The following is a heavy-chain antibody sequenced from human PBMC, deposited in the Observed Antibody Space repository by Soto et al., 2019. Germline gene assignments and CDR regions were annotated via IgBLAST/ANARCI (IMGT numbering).Heavy chain of an antibody. J-gene: IGHJ4*02. CDR1: GFSFSTYN. V-gene: IGHV3-21*02. CDR3: VREDGLVGSNSAFDY. Sequence: EVQVVESGGGLVKPGGSLRLSCATSGFSFSTYNMNWVRQAPGKGLECVSSINGRSNYKYYTDSVKGRFAISRDNPKKSLYLQMDSLRVEDTAVYYCVREDGLVGSNSAFDYCGQGTLVTVSS. CDR2: INGRSNYK. D-gene: IGHD1-26*01.